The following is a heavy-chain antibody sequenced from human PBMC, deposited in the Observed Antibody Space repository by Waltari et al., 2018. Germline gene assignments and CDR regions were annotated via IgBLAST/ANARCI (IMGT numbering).Heavy chain of an antibody. D-gene: IGHD1-1*01. Sequence: QVHLVESGGGLVNPGGSLRLSCAASGFTFSDYYMSWIRQAPGKGLEWLLYISDNGATVYHADSVQGRFTISRDNAENSLYLQMNSLRVEDTAVYYCAGERRGRLGFEMWGQGTLVTVSS. CDR1: GFTFSDYY. J-gene: IGHJ3*02. CDR2: ISDNGATV. CDR3: AGERRGRLGFEM. V-gene: IGHV3-11*04.